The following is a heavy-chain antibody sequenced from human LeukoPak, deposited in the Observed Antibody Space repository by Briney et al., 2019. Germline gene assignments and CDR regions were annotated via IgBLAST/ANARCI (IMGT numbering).Heavy chain of an antibody. V-gene: IGHV3-64*01. J-gene: IGHJ4*02. D-gene: IGHD6-19*01. CDR1: GFTFSSYA. Sequence: PGGSLRLSCAASGFTFSSYAMHWVRQAPGKGLEYVSAISSNGGSTYYANSVKGRFTISGDNSKNTLYLQMGSLRAEDMAVYYCARVLPSSYSSGWYGDYWGQGTLVTVSS. CDR2: ISSNGGST. CDR3: ARVLPSSYSSGWYGDY.